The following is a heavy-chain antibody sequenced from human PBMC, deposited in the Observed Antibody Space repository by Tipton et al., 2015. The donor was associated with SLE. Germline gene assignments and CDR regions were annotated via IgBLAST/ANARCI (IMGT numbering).Heavy chain of an antibody. V-gene: IGHV4-34*01. J-gene: IGHJ4*02. CDR2: INHSGST. CDR3: ARWGRSSGWYGY. CDR1: GGSFSGYY. Sequence: TLSLTCAVYGGSFSGYYWSWIRQPPGKGLEWIGEINHSGSTNYNPSLKSRVTISVDTSKNQFSLKLSSVIAADTAVYYCARWGRSSGWYGYWGQGTLVTVSS. D-gene: IGHD6-19*01.